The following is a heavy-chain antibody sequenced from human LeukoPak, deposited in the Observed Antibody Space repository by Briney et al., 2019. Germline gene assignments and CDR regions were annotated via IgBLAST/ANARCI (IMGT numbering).Heavy chain of an antibody. J-gene: IGHJ3*02. CDR1: GGTFSSYA. D-gene: IGHD5-24*01. V-gene: IGHV1-69*05. CDR2: IIPIFGTA. Sequence: ASVKVSCKASGGTFSSYAISWVRQAPGQGLEWMGRIIPIFGTANYAQKFQGRVTITTDESTSTAYMELSSLRSEDTAVYYCAREPSVEMATMITPMRAFDIWGQGTMVTVSS. CDR3: AREPSVEMATMITPMRAFDI.